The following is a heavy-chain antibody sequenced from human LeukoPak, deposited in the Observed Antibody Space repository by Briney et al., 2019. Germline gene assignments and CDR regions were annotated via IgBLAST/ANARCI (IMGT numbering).Heavy chain of an antibody. CDR3: ARDRGSSDFDP. CDR1: GFTLSSYW. V-gene: IGHV3-7*01. CDR2: IKQDGSEK. D-gene: IGHD6-19*01. J-gene: IGHJ5*02. Sequence: GGSLRLSCAASGFTLSSYWMSWVRQAPGKGLEWVANIKQDGSEKYYVDSVKGRFTISRDNAKNSLYLQMNSLRAEDTAVYYCARDRGSSDFDPWGQGTLVTVSS.